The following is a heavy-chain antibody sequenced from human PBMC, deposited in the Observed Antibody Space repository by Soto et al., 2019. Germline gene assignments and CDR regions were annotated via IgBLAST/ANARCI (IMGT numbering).Heavy chain of an antibody. Sequence: QLQLQESGPGLVKPSETLSLTCTVSGGSISSSSYYWGWIRQPPGKGLEWIGSIYYSGSTYYNPSIKSRVTISVDTSKNQFSLKLSSVTAADTAVYYCAREDIVVVVAASRYGAFDIWGQGTMVTVSS. D-gene: IGHD2-15*01. J-gene: IGHJ3*02. CDR3: AREDIVVVVAASRYGAFDI. V-gene: IGHV4-39*01. CDR1: GGSISSSSYY. CDR2: IYYSGST.